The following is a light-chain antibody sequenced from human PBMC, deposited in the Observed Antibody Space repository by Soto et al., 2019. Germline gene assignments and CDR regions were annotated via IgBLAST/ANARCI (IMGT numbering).Light chain of an antibody. CDR2: DVS. CDR3: SSYTTSNTRQIV. CDR1: SSDVGGYNY. Sequence: SALTQPASVSRSPGQSITISCTGTSSDVGGYNYVSWYQQHPGKAPKFMIYDVSNRPSGVSNRFSGSKSGNTASLTLSGLQAEDEADYYCSSYTTSNTRQIVFGTGTKVTVL. V-gene: IGLV2-14*01. J-gene: IGLJ1*01.